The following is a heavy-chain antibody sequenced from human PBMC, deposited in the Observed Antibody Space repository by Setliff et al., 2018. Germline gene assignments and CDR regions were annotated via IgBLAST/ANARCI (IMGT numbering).Heavy chain of an antibody. D-gene: IGHD3-3*01. J-gene: IGHJ4*02. CDR3: ARDLKFFGVGPLHIDY. CDR1: GFTFSRYA. V-gene: IGHV3-30*04. Sequence: GGSLRLSCAASGFTFSRYALHWVRQAPGKGLEWVAVISYDGSNKYYADSVKGRFTISRDNSKNTLYLQMNSLRAEDTAVYYCARDLKFFGVGPLHIDYWGQGTLVTVS. CDR2: ISYDGSNK.